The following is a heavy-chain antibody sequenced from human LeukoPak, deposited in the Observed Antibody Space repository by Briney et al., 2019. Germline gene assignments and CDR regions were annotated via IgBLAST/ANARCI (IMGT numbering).Heavy chain of an antibody. J-gene: IGHJ5*02. CDR1: GFTFTSSA. CDR2: IVVGSGNT. D-gene: IGHD6-19*01. Sequence: ASVNVSCKASGFTFTSSAMQWVRQARGQRLEWIGWIVVGSGNTNYAQKFQERFTITRDMSTSTAYMELSSLRSEDTAVYYCAAWTASGSSDWYVPWGQGTLVTVSS. CDR3: AAWTASGSSDWYVP. V-gene: IGHV1-58*02.